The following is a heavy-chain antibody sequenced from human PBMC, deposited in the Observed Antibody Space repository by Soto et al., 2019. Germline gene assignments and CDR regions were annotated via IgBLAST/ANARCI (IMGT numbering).Heavy chain of an antibody. CDR1: GGTFSSYA. J-gene: IGHJ6*02. D-gene: IGHD2-15*01. CDR2: IIPIFGTA. V-gene: IGHV1-69*01. Sequence: QVQLVQSGAEVKKPGSSVKVSCKASGGTFSSYAISWVRQAPGQGLEWMGGIIPIFGTANYAQKLQGRVTITADESTSTAYMELSSLRAEDTAVYYCARGGDIVVVVAGTGYYGMDVWGQGTTVTVSS. CDR3: ARGGDIVVVVAGTGYYGMDV.